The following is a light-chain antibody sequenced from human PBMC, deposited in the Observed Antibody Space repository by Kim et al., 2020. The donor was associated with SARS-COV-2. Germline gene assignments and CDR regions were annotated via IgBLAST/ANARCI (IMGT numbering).Light chain of an antibody. Sequence: PGERTTPSCSGTQSVRGSYLAWYQQQKPGQAPRLLIYGASSRATGIPDRFSGSGSGTDFTLTISRLEPEDFAVYYCQQYGNAPDTFGQGTRLEIK. V-gene: IGKV3-20*01. J-gene: IGKJ5*01. CDR1: QSVRGSY. CDR3: QQYGNAPDT. CDR2: GAS.